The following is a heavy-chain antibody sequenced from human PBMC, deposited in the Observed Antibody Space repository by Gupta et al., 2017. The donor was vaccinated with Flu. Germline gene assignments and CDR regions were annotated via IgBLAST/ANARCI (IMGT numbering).Heavy chain of an antibody. Sequence: QLHLQESGPGLVKPSETLSLTCSVSGASIVSSDHYWSWIRQTPGKGLEYIGSVYYVGTTYYNVFLESRVTISIDTSKNQFSLKLVSVTAADTARYYCARSGDYFDSWGQGALVTVSS. CDR3: ARSGDYFDS. V-gene: IGHV4-39*01. CDR2: VYYVGTT. D-gene: IGHD3-10*01. CDR1: GASIVSSDHY. J-gene: IGHJ4*02.